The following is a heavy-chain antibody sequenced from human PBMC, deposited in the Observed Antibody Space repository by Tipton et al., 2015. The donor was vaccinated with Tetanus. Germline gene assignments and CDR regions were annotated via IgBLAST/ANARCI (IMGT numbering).Heavy chain of an antibody. CDR3: ARENGGYDSSSYSVMDV. V-gene: IGHV3-21*01. Sequence: SLRLSCAASGFTFSSYSMNWVRQAPGKGLEWVSSISSSSSYIYYADSVKGRFTISRDNAKNSLYLQMNSLRAEDTAVYYCARENGGYDSSSYSVMDVCGQGTTVTVSS. CDR1: GFTFSSYS. CDR2: ISSSSSYI. J-gene: IGHJ6*01. D-gene: IGHD5-12*01.